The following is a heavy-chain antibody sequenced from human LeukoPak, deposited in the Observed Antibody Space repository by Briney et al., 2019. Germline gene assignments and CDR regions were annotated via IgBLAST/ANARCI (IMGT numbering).Heavy chain of an antibody. Sequence: SETLSLTCAVYGGSFSGYYWSWIRQPPGKGLEWIGEINHSGSTNYNPSLKSRVTISVDTSKNQFSLQLNSVTPEDTAVYYCAREGTGYDNPFGFDPWGQGTLVTVSS. CDR3: AREGTGYDNPFGFDP. V-gene: IGHV4-34*01. D-gene: IGHD5-12*01. J-gene: IGHJ5*02. CDR2: INHSGST. CDR1: GGSFSGYY.